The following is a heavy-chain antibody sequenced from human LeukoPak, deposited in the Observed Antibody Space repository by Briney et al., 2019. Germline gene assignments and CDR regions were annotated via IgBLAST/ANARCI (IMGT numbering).Heavy chain of an antibody. V-gene: IGHV4-59*01. Sequence: SETPSLTCTVSGGSISSYYWSWIRQPPGKGLEWIGYIYYSGSTNYNPSLKSRVTISVDTSKNQFSLKLSSVTAADTAVYYCARDFYDYVWGTNAFDIWGQGTMVTVSS. J-gene: IGHJ3*02. CDR3: ARDFYDYVWGTNAFDI. D-gene: IGHD3-16*01. CDR1: GGSISSYY. CDR2: IYYSGST.